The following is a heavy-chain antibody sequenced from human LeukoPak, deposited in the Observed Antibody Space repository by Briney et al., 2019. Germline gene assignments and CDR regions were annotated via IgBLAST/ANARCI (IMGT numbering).Heavy chain of an antibody. V-gene: IGHV1-69*13. Sequence: SVKVSCKASGGTFSSYAISWVRQAPGQGLEWMGGIIPIFGTANYAQKFQGRVTITADESTSTAYMELSSLRSEDTAVYYCARAGDIVVVPAAIEPHYYYYGMDVWGQGTTVTVSS. CDR2: IIPIFGTA. D-gene: IGHD2-2*01. J-gene: IGHJ6*02. CDR3: ARAGDIVVVPAAIEPHYYYYGMDV. CDR1: GGTFSSYA.